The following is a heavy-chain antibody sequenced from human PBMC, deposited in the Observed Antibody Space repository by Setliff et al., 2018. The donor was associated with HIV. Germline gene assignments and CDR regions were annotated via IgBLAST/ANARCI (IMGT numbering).Heavy chain of an antibody. CDR3: AGTTRHDGAAYDAFDL. Sequence: SETLSLTCAVYGGSFSGYYWSWIRQPPGKGLEWIGEINHSGSTNYNPSLKSRVTISVDTSKNQFSLKLDSLTAADSAVYYCAGTTRHDGAAYDAFDLWGQGTLVTVSS. CDR2: INHSGST. CDR1: GGSFSGYY. V-gene: IGHV4-34*06. D-gene: IGHD1-1*01. J-gene: IGHJ3*01.